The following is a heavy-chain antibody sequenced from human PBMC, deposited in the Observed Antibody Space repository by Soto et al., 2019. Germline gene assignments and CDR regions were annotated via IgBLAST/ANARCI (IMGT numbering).Heavy chain of an antibody. CDR3: EREHSASSWDGDWFDP. V-gene: IGHV1-18*01. D-gene: IGHD6-13*01. Sequence: QVQLVQSGAEVKKPGASVKVSCKASGYTFTSYGISLVRQAPGQGLEWMGWISAYNGNTNYAQKLQGRVTMTTDTSTSTAYMEVRSLRSDDTAVYYCEREHSASSWDGDWFDPWGQGTLVTVSS. CDR2: ISAYNGNT. CDR1: GYTFTSYG. J-gene: IGHJ5*02.